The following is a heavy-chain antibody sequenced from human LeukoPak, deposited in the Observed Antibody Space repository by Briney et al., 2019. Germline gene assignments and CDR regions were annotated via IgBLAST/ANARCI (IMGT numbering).Heavy chain of an antibody. V-gene: IGHV4-30-2*01. CDR1: GGSISSGGYS. CDR3: ARGYEWEPGYFDY. J-gene: IGHJ4*02. CDR2: IYHSGST. Sequence: SETLSLTCAVSGGSISSGGYSWSWIRQPPGKGLEWIGYIYHSGSTYYNPSLKSRVTISVGRSKNQFSLKLSSVTAADTAVYYCARGYEWEPGYFDYWGQGTLVTVSS. D-gene: IGHD1-26*01.